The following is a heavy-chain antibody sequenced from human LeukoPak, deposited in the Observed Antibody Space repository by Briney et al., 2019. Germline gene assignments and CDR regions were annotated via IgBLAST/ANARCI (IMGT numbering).Heavy chain of an antibody. CDR1: GFTFSSYA. Sequence: GGSLRLSCAASGFTFSSYAMTWVRQAPGKGLEWVSTISISSRDTYYADSVKGRFTISRDNSQNTLFLQMNSLRAEDTAVYYCAKVAAAAGLDFWGQGTLVTVSS. CDR2: ISISSRDT. J-gene: IGHJ4*02. D-gene: IGHD6-13*01. CDR3: AKVAAAAGLDF. V-gene: IGHV3-23*01.